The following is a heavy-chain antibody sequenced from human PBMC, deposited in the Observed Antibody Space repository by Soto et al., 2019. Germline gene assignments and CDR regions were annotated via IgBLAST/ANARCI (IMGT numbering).Heavy chain of an antibody. CDR2: LSWNSGSI. CDR1: GFTFENYA. Sequence: EVQLVESGGGLVQPGRSLRLSCAASGFTFENYAMHWVRQAPGKGLEWVSGLSWNSGSIGYADSVKGRFTISRDNAEKSPYLQMNDLTPDDTGLYYCAQAKGLIATSHFDSWGQGTLVTVSS. J-gene: IGHJ4*02. V-gene: IGHV3-9*01. D-gene: IGHD3-16*02. CDR3: AQAKGLIATSHFDS.